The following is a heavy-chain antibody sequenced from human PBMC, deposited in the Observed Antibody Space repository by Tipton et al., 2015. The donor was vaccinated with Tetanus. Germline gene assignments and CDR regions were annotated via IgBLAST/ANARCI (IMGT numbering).Heavy chain of an antibody. CDR3: ARGLPRAPFYLDY. J-gene: IGHJ4*02. D-gene: IGHD5-18*01. CDR2: IYYYTQRT. V-gene: IGHV4-31*03. CDR1: GASINAGGYL. Sequence: TLSLTCTVSGASINAGGYLWTWVRQHPGKGLEWIGNIYYYTQRTSHTPSLDSRVSISVDTSKNQFSLRLNSVTAADTAVYYCARGLPRAPFYLDYWGQGKQVTVS.